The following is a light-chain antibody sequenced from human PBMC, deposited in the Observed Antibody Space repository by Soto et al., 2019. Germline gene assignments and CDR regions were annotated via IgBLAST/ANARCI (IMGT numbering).Light chain of an antibody. Sequence: QSALTQPRSVSGSPGQSVTISCSGTSSDVGGYNYVSWYQQHPGKAPKLMIYDVSKRPSGVPDRFSGSKSGNTASLTISGLQAEDEADYYCCSYAGIYTFYVFGTGTSHRP. J-gene: IGLJ1*01. CDR1: SSDVGGYNY. CDR2: DVS. CDR3: CSYAGIYTFYV. V-gene: IGLV2-11*01.